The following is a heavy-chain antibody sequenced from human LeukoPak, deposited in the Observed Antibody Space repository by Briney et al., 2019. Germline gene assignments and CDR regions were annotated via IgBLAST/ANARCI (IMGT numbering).Heavy chain of an antibody. J-gene: IGHJ4*02. CDR3: AKSHSLEYRGYFDY. CDR1: GFTFSVYA. Sequence: PGGSLRLSCATSGFTFSVYAMSWVRQAPGKGLEWVSTISDSGGSTYYADSVKGRFTISRGNSKNTLYLLMNVLSAEDTAVYYCAKSHSLEYRGYFDYWGQGAPVTVSS. CDR2: ISDSGGST. D-gene: IGHD2/OR15-2a*01. V-gene: IGHV3-23*01.